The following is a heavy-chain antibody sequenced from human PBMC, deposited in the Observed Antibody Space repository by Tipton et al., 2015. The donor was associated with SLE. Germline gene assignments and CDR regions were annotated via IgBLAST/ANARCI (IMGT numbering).Heavy chain of an antibody. Sequence: TLSLTCNVSGGYMSNYYWSWIRQPPGKGLEWIGYIYSRGSTNYNPSLKSRATISVETSKNQFSLKLRSVTAADTAVYYCAKLFGSAYWYYMDVWGEGTTVTVS. CDR2: IYSRGST. CDR3: AKLFGSAYWYYMDV. CDR1: GGYMSNYY. V-gene: IGHV4-4*08. J-gene: IGHJ6*03. D-gene: IGHD2-21*01.